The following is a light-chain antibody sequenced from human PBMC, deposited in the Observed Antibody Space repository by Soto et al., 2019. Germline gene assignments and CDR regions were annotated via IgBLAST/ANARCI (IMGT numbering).Light chain of an antibody. J-gene: IGKJ4*01. V-gene: IGKV3-11*01. Sequence: EIVLTQSPATLSLSPGERATISCRASQSVSNYLAWYQQKPGQAPRLLIYDASNRATGIPARFSGSASGTDFTLTISSLEPEDFAVYYCQQRSNWPLTFGGGTKVEIK. CDR3: QQRSNWPLT. CDR1: QSVSNY. CDR2: DAS.